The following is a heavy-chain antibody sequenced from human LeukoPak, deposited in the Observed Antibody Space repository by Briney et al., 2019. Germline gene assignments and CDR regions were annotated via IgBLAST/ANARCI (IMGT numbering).Heavy chain of an antibody. V-gene: IGHV4-59*01. J-gene: IGHJ6*02. Sequence: PSETLSLTCTVSGGSISSYYWSWIRQPPGKGLEWIGYIYYSGSTNYNPSLKSRVTISVDTSKNQFSLKLSSVTAADTAVYYCARGNVVLGYCSSTSCRYYYYGMDVWGQRTTATVSS. CDR2: IYYSGST. CDR3: ARGNVVLGYCSSTSCRYYYYGMDV. CDR1: GGSISSYY. D-gene: IGHD2-2*01.